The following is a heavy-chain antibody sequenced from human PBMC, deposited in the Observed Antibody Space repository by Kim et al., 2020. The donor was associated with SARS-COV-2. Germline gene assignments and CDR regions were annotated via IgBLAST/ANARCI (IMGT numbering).Heavy chain of an antibody. V-gene: IGHV3-43*02. CDR2: ISGDGGRT. CDR3: AKAGGSYFFYYYYYGMDV. D-gene: IGHD3-10*01. CDR1: GFTFDDYA. Sequence: GGSLRLSCAAFGFTFDDYAMHWVRQAPGKGLEWVSLISGDGGRTYYADSVKGRFTISRDNSKNSLYLQMNSLRTEDTALYYCAKAGGSYFFYYYYYGMDVWGQGTTVTVSS. J-gene: IGHJ6*02.